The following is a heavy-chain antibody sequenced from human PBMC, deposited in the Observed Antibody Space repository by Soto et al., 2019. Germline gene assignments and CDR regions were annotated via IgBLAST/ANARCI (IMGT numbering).Heavy chain of an antibody. CDR3: AGAVSDVDVRRYRTSYFDQ. Sequence: QVQLDESGPGLVQPSQTLSLSCPVSGASVSTGVYYWTWIRQHPGKGLEWIGYIENSGSTYYNPSLTGRVDISVDTSKNEFSRNLQSWTAADTAFYYCAGAVSDVDVRRYRTSYFDQWGQGILVTVSS. D-gene: IGHD3-10*02. J-gene: IGHJ4*02. V-gene: IGHV4-31*03. CDR1: GASVSTGVYY. CDR2: IENSGST.